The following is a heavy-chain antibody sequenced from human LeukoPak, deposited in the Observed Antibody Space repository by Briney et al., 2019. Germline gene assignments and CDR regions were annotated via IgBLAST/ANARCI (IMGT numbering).Heavy chain of an antibody. D-gene: IGHD6-6*01. V-gene: IGHV4-38-2*02. J-gene: IGHJ6*03. CDR1: GYSISSGYY. CDR2: IYYSGST. CDR3: ARPLQYSSSSGYYYYYYYMDV. Sequence: SETLSLTCTVSGYSISSGYYWGWIRQPPGKGLEWIGSIYYSGSTYYNPSLKSRVTISVDTSKNQFSLKLSSVTAADTAVYYCARPLQYSSSSGYYYYYYYMDVWGKGTTVTVSS.